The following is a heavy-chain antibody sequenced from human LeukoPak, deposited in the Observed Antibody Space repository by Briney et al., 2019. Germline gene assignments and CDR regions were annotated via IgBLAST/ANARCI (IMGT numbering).Heavy chain of an antibody. CDR1: GFTFDDYT. CDR2: ITWDGGSA. V-gene: IGHV3-43*01. CDR3: ATERQKYFDY. Sequence: GGSLRLSCAASGFTFDDYTMHWVRQAPGKGLEWVSLITWDGGSAFYADSVRGRFTISRDNSRNSLYLQMNSLRTEDTALYYCATERQKYFDYWGQGTLVTVSS. J-gene: IGHJ4*02.